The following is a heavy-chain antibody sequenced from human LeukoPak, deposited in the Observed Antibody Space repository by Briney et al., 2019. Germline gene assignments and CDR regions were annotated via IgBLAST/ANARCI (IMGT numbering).Heavy chain of an antibody. V-gene: IGHV3-74*01. D-gene: IGHD2-15*01. CDR2: INSDGSST. CDR1: GFTFSSYW. J-gene: IGHJ6*02. Sequence: GGSLRLSCAASGFTFSSYWMHWVRQAPGKGLVWVSRINSDGSSTGYADSVKGRFTISRDNAKNTLYPQMNSLRAEDTAVYYCARGLFPRYCSGGSCRSYGMDVWGQGTTVTVSS. CDR3: ARGLFPRYCSGGSCRSYGMDV.